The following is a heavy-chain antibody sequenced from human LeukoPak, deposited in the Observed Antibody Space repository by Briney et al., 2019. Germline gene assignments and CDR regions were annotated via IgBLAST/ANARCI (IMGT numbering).Heavy chain of an antibody. J-gene: IGHJ6*03. V-gene: IGHV1-69*13. CDR3: ASSSLYYYYMDV. CDR1: GGTFSSYA. CDR2: IIPIFGTA. Sequence: SVKVSCKASGGTFSSYAISWVRQAPGQGLEWMGGIIPIFGTANYAQKLQGRVTITADESTSTAYMELSSLRSEDTAVYYCASSSLYYYYMDVWGKGTTVTVSS.